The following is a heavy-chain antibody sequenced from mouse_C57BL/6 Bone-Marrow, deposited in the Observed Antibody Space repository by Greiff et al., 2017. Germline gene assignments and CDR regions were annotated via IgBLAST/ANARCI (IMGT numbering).Heavy chain of an antibody. V-gene: IGHV5-9*01. Sequence: DVLLVESGGGLVKPGGSLKLSCAASGFTFSSYTMSWVRQTPEKRLEWVATISGGGGNTYYPDSVKGRFTISRDNAKNTLYLRMGSLGSEGTALYYCATGGSVGAYYAMDYWGQGTSVTVSS. CDR1: GFTFSSYT. CDR3: ATGGSVGAYYAMDY. D-gene: IGHD1-1*01. CDR2: ISGGGGNT. J-gene: IGHJ4*01.